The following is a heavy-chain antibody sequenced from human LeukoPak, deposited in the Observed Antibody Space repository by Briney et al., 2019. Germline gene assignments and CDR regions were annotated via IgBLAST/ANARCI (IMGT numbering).Heavy chain of an antibody. D-gene: IGHD6-13*01. CDR2: INPNSGGT. CDR1: GYTFTGYY. Sequence: GASVKVSCKASGYTFTGYYMHWVRQAPGQGLEWMGWINPNSGGTNYAQKFQGRVTMTRDTSISTAYMELSRLRSDDTAAKPYSSSWWVDYWGQGTLVTVSS. CDR3: SSSWWVDY. V-gene: IGHV1-2*02. J-gene: IGHJ4*02.